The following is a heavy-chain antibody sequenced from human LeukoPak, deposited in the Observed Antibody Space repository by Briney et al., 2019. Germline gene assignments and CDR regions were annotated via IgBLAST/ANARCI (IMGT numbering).Heavy chain of an antibody. V-gene: IGHV4-39*01. D-gene: IGHD5-12*01. J-gene: IGHJ4*02. Sequence: PSETLSLTCTVSGGSISSSSYYWGWIRQPPGKGLGWIGSIYYSGSTYYSPSLKSRVTISVDTSKNQFSLKLSSVTAADTAVYYCARRAVATIDYWGQGTLVTVSS. CDR3: ARRAVATIDY. CDR1: GGSISSSSYY. CDR2: IYYSGST.